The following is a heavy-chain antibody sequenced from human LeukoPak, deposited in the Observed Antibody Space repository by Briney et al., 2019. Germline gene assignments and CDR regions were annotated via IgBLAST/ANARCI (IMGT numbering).Heavy chain of an antibody. J-gene: IGHJ4*02. D-gene: IGHD2-2*01. Sequence: GGSLRLSCAASGFTFSSYAMHWVRQAPGKGLEWVAVISYDGSNKYYADSVKGRFTISRDNSKNTLYLQMDSLRAEDTAVYYCARGPAGDVTLRFDYWGQGTLVTVSS. CDR1: GFTFSSYA. V-gene: IGHV3-30*14. CDR2: ISYDGSNK. CDR3: ARGPAGDVTLRFDY.